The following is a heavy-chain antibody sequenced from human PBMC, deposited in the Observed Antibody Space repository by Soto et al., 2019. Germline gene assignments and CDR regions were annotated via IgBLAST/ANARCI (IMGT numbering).Heavy chain of an antibody. D-gene: IGHD5-12*01. Sequence: PGGSLRLSCAASGFTFSSYGMHWVRQAPGKGLEWVAVISYDGSNKYYADSVKGRFTISRDNSKNTLYLQMNSLRAEDTAVYYCAKDAKMGYSGYDWYFDYWGQGTLVTVSS. V-gene: IGHV3-30*18. CDR3: AKDAKMGYSGYDWYFDY. CDR1: GFTFSSYG. CDR2: ISYDGSNK. J-gene: IGHJ4*02.